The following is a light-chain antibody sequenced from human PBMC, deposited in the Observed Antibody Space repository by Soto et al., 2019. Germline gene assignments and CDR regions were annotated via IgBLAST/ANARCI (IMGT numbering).Light chain of an antibody. Sequence: EMVMTQSPAILSVSIGESATISCRASQSVNSNYLAWYQQHPGQPPRLLIYGISTSATGIPARFRGSGFGTEFSLPISSLQSEDFAVYYCQQYSKLPITFGQGARREIK. CDR2: GIS. V-gene: IGKV3-15*01. CDR3: QQYSKLPIT. CDR1: QSVNSN. J-gene: IGKJ5*01.